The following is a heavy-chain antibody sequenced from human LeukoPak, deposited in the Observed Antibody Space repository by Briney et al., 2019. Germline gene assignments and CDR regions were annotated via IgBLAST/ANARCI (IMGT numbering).Heavy chain of an antibody. V-gene: IGHV1-69*06. CDR3: ARDPSTMVRGVIGYYYYYMDV. Sequence: ASVKVSCKASGGTFSSYAISWVRQAPGQGLEWMGGIIPIIGTANYAQKFQGRVTITADKSTSTAYMELRSLRSDDTAVYYCARDPSTMVRGVIGYYYYYMDVWGKGTTVTISS. D-gene: IGHD3-10*01. CDR1: GGTFSSYA. CDR2: IIPIIGTA. J-gene: IGHJ6*03.